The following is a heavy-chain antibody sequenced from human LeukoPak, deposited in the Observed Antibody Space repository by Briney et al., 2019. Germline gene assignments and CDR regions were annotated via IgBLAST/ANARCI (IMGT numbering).Heavy chain of an antibody. Sequence: PGGSLRLSCAASRFTFSSYSMNWVHQAPGKGLEWVSSISRSSDYTYYADSVKGRFTISRDNAKNSLYLQMNSLRAEDTAVYCCAVAGLSYWYFDLWGRGTLVTVSS. D-gene: IGHD6-19*01. CDR3: AVAGLSYWYFDL. CDR1: RFTFSSYS. J-gene: IGHJ2*01. V-gene: IGHV3-21*01. CDR2: ISRSSDYT.